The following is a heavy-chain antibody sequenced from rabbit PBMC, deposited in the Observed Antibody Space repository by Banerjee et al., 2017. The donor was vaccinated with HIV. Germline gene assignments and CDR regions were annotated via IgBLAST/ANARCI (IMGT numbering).Heavy chain of an antibody. D-gene: IGHD4-2*01. J-gene: IGHJ4*01. CDR3: ARGYAGANGWGYPYFNL. CDR2: IYAGHSGTT. Sequence: QEQLEESGGDLVQPEGSLTLTCTASGFSFSSGYWICWVRQAPGKGLEWIACIYAGHSGTTYSASWAKGRFTISKTSAPTVTLQMSSLTAADTANYFCARGYAGANGWGYPYFNLWGPGTLVTVS. V-gene: IGHV1S45*01. CDR1: GFSFSSGYW.